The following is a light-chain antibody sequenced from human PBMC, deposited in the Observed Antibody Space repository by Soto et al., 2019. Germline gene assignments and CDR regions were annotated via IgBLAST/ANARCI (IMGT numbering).Light chain of an antibody. CDR1: SSDVGGYNY. Sequence: QSALTQPASVSGSPGQSITISCTGTSSDVGGYNYVSWYQQHPGKAPKLMIYEVSNRPSGVSRRFSGSKSGNTASLTISGLQAEDEADYYCSSYTRSSALVLFGGGTKLTVL. CDR2: EVS. CDR3: SSYTRSSALVL. J-gene: IGLJ2*01. V-gene: IGLV2-14*01.